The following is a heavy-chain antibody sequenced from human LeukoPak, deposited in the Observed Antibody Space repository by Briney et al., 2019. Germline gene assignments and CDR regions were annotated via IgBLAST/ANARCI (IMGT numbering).Heavy chain of an antibody. CDR3: ARVWYYYDSSGYYFGAFDI. CDR1: GGSISSSNYY. V-gene: IGHV4-39*07. J-gene: IGHJ3*02. CDR2: IYYSGST. D-gene: IGHD3-22*01. Sequence: PSETLSLTCTVSGGSISSSNYYWGWIRQPPGKGLEWIGSIYYSGSTYYNPSLKSRVTLSVDRSKNQFSLKLSSVTAADTAVYYCARVWYYYDSSGYYFGAFDIWGQGTMVTVSS.